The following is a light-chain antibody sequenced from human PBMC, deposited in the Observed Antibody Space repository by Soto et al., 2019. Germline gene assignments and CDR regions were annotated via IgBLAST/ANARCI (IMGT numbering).Light chain of an antibody. CDR3: QQRSDWPLT. CDR1: QSVSSY. J-gene: IGKJ4*01. Sequence: EIVLTQSPATLSLSPGERVTLSCRASQSVSSYFAWYQQKPGLAPRLLIYDASTRAAGIPARFSGSGSGTDFTLTISSLEPDDFAVYCCQQRSDWPLTFGGGTKVEIK. CDR2: DAS. V-gene: IGKV3-11*01.